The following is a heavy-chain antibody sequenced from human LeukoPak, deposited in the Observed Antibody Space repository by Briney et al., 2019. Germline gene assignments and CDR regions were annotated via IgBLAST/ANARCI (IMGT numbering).Heavy chain of an antibody. V-gene: IGHV5-51*01. CDR3: ARASRGIAAAANWFDP. CDR1: GYSFTSYW. J-gene: IGHJ5*02. Sequence: GESLKISCKGSGYSFTSYWIGWVRQMPGKGLEWMGIIYPGDSEIRYSPSFQGQVTISADKSISTAYLQWSSLKASDTAMYYCARASRGIAAAANWFDPWGQGTLVTVSS. CDR2: IYPGDSEI. D-gene: IGHD6-13*01.